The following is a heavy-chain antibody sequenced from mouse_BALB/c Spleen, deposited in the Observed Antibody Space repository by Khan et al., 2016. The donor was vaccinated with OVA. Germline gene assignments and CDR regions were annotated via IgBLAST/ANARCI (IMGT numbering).Heavy chain of an antibody. Sequence: QVQLIESGPGLVPPSQSLSITCTISGVSLTNYGVHWLRQPPGKGLEWLVVIWSDGNTTYNSAPKSRLSTSKENTKSQVFLKMNSLQTDDSAMYYCARQPYYHYYVMDYWGQGTSVTVSS. CDR1: GVSLTNYG. D-gene: IGHD2-10*01. J-gene: IGHJ4*01. V-gene: IGHV2-6-1*01. CDR3: ARQPYYHYYVMDY. CDR2: IWSDGNT.